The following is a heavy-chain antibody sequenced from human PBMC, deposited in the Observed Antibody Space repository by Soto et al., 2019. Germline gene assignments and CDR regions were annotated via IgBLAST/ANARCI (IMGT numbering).Heavy chain of an antibody. CDR2: IIPIFGTA. V-gene: IGHV1-69*06. D-gene: IGHD6-19*01. CDR1: GGTFSIYA. CDR3: ARLPQWLVSYYYYGMDV. Sequence: SVKVSCKASGGTFSIYAISWVRQAPVQGLEWMGGIIPIFGTANYAQKFQGRVTITADKSTSTAYMELSSLRSEDTAVYYCARLPQWLVSYYYYGMDVWGQGTTVTVSS. J-gene: IGHJ6*02.